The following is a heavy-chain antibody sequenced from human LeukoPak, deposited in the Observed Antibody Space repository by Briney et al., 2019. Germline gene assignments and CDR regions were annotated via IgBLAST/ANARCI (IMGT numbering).Heavy chain of an antibody. V-gene: IGHV3-33*01. Sequence: GRPLRLSCEASGFTFSSYGMHWVRQAPGKGLEWVAVIWYDENNKYYADSVKGRFTISRDNSKNTLYLQMNSLRAEDTAVYYCARDVADAFDIWGQGTMVTVSS. CDR2: IWYDENNK. CDR3: ARDVADAFDI. CDR1: GFTFSSYG. J-gene: IGHJ3*02. D-gene: IGHD2-15*01.